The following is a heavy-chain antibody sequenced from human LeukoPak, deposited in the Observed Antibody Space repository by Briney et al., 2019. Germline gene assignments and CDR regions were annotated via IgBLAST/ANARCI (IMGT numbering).Heavy chain of an antibody. Sequence: PGGSLRLSCAASGFTFSIYAMSWVRQAPGKGLEWVSTVRTSGRSTYYADSVKGRFTISRDNSKNTPFLQMNSLRAEDTGVYYCAKGLNGYGSGSYSHLDAFDIRGQGKMVTVSS. V-gene: IGHV3-23*01. D-gene: IGHD3-10*01. J-gene: IGHJ3*02. CDR1: GFTFSIYA. CDR3: AKGLNGYGSGSYSHLDAFDI. CDR2: VRTSGRST.